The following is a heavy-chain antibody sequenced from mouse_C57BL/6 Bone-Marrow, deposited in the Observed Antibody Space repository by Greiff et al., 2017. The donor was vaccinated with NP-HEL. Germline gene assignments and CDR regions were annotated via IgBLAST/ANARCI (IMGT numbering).Heavy chain of an antibody. J-gene: IGHJ1*03. D-gene: IGHD1-1*01. Sequence: VQLQQSGAELVRPGTSVKLSCKASGYTFTSYWMHWVKQRPGQGLEWIGVIDPSDSYTNYNQKFKGKATLTVDTSSSTAYMQLSSLTSEDSAVYYCARYYYGSSYVNWYFDVWGTGTTVTVSS. CDR2: IDPSDSYT. CDR1: GYTFTSYW. V-gene: IGHV1-59*01. CDR3: ARYYYGSSYVNWYFDV.